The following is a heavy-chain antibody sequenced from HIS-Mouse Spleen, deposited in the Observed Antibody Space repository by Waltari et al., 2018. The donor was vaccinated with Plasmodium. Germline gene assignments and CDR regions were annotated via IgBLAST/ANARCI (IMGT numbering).Heavy chain of an antibody. V-gene: IGHV3-33*01. CDR3: ARDTASSGSDY. J-gene: IGHJ4*02. CDR2: IWYDGSNK. Sequence: QVQLVESGGGVVQPGRSLSLSCAASGFTFRRYGMHWVRQAPGKGLEWVAVIWYDGSNKDYADSVKGRFTISRDNSKNTLYLQMNSLRAEDTAVYYCARDTASSGSDYWGQGTLVTVSS. CDR1: GFTFRRYG. D-gene: IGHD6-19*01.